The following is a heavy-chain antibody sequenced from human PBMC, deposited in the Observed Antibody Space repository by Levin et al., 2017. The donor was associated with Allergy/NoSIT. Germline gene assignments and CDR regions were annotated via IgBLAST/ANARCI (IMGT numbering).Heavy chain of an antibody. D-gene: IGHD3-3*02. Sequence: GGSLRLSCTVSGFTFENYWMIWVRQVPGKGLVWVSRVNTDGTAVKYADSVEGRFTISRDNAQKTLYLEMSSLRVEDSGVYYCARVGFHFWDYFGMDVWGQGTTVTVSS. CDR1: GFTFENYW. CDR2: VNTDGTAV. V-gene: IGHV3-74*03. CDR3: ARVGFHFWDYFGMDV. J-gene: IGHJ6*02.